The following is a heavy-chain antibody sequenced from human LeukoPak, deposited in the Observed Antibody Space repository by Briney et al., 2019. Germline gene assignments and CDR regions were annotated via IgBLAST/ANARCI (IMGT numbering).Heavy chain of an antibody. CDR1: GDSVSSNSAA. CDR3: ARGPGLRMGAFDL. D-gene: IGHD4-17*01. Sequence: SQTLSLTCAVSGDSVSSNSAAWNWLRPGQTRGLEGLGCTYYRSKWYNDPAVSVKSRITINPDTSKNQFSLHLNSVTPEDTAVYYCARGPGLRMGAFDLWGQGTVVSVSS. CDR2: TYYRSKWYN. V-gene: IGHV6-1*01. J-gene: IGHJ3*01.